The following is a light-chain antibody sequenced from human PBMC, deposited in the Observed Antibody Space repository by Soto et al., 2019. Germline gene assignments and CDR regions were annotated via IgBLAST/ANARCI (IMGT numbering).Light chain of an antibody. CDR3: QQLNSFPLT. Sequence: DIQLTPSPSFLSASVGDRVTITCRASQGISSYLAWYQQTPGKAPNLLIYAASTLQSGVPSRFSGSGSGTEFTLTISSLQPEDFATYYCQQLNSFPLTFGHGTRLEIK. CDR1: QGISSY. V-gene: IGKV1-9*01. CDR2: AAS. J-gene: IGKJ5*01.